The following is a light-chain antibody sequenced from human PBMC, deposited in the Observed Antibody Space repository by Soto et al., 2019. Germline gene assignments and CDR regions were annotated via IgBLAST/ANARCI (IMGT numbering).Light chain of an antibody. J-gene: IGKJ5*01. Sequence: DIQMTQSPSSLSASVVDRDTISCQASQGISRSLAWYQQKPGKAPKLLIYAASSLQSGVPSRFSGSGFGTDFTLTISSLQPEDSAIYYCQQADTFPITFGQGTRLEI. CDR1: QGISRS. CDR2: AAS. CDR3: QQADTFPIT. V-gene: IGKV1D-12*01.